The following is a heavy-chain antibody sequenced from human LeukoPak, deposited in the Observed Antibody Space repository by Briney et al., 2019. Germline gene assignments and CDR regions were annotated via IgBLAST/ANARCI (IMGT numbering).Heavy chain of an antibody. CDR3: TTVDRVVSPSQFYGMDV. Sequence: PGGSLRLSCAASGFTFSNAWMSWVRQAPGKGLGWVGRITSKPEGGTTDYAAPVKDTFIISRDDSRNTLYLQMNRLKTEDTAVYYCTTVDRVVSPSQFYGMDVWGQGTTVTVSS. CDR1: GFTFSNAW. V-gene: IGHV3-15*01. CDR2: ITSKPEGGTT. J-gene: IGHJ6*02.